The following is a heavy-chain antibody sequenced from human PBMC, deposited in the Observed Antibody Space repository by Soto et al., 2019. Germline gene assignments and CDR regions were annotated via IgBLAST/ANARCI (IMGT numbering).Heavy chain of an antibody. V-gene: IGHV3-30-3*01. Sequence: GGSLRLSCAASGFTFSSYAMHWVRQAPGKGLEWVAVISYDGSNKYYADSVKGRFTISRDNSKNTLYLQMNSLRAEDTAVYYCARDSYSSSRMRTFDYWGQGTLVTVSS. CDR2: ISYDGSNK. D-gene: IGHD6-6*01. CDR1: GFTFSSYA. J-gene: IGHJ4*02. CDR3: ARDSYSSSRMRTFDY.